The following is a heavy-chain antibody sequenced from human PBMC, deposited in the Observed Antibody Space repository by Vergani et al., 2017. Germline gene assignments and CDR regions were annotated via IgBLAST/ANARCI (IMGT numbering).Heavy chain of an antibody. D-gene: IGHD3-3*01. CDR2: INHSGST. J-gene: IGHJ4*02. CDR3: ARERGYYDFWSGYYTGGPFDY. CDR1: GGSFSGYY. V-gene: IGHV4-34*01. Sequence: QVQLQQWGAGLLKPSETLSLTCAVYGGSFSGYYWSWIRQPPGKGLEWIGEINHSGSTNYNPSLKSRVTISVDTSKNQFSLKLSSVTAADTAVYYCARERGYYDFWSGYYTGGPFDYWGQGTLVTVSS.